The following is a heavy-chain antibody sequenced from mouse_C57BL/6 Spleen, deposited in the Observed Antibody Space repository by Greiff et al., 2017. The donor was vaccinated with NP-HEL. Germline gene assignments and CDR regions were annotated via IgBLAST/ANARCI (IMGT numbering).Heavy chain of an antibody. J-gene: IGHJ3*01. Sequence: VQLQQSGPELVKPGASVKISCKASGYSFTGYYMNWVKQSPEKSLEWIGEINPSTGGTTYNQKFKAKATLTVDKSSNTAYMQLKSLTSEDSAVYYCASLLSAYWGQGTLVTVSA. V-gene: IGHV1-42*01. CDR3: ASLLSAY. CDR1: GYSFTGYY. D-gene: IGHD2-10*01. CDR2: INPSTGGT.